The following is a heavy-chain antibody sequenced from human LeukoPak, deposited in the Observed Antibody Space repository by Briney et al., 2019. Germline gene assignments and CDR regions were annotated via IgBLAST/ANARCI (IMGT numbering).Heavy chain of an antibody. J-gene: IGHJ5*02. CDR1: GFTFDEFA. CDR3: VKDRRNPYRPEGPFDP. D-gene: IGHD1-14*01. CDR2: ISSNSENV. Sequence: GGSLRLSCAASGFTFDEFAMHWVRQAPGKGLEWVSGISSNSENVAYADSVKGRFTISRDDAKNSLFLQMNSLRAEDTALYYCVKDRRNPYRPEGPFDPWGQGTLVTVSS. V-gene: IGHV3-9*01.